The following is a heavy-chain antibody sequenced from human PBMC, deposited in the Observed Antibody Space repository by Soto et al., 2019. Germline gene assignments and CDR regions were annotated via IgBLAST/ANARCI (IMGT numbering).Heavy chain of an antibody. CDR3: ARSAKYYYDRSGYYPTHPFDS. V-gene: IGHV4-31*03. Sequence: LSDTYTFADFTIGDGAYCWSRKRKLPGKGLEWIGYTYYRGNTEYNPSLRSRVIISIDTSKNQFSLRLNSVTAADTALYYCARSAKYYYDRSGYYPTHPFDSWGQGTLVNVSS. D-gene: IGHD3-22*01. CDR2: TYYRGNT. CDR1: DFTIGDGAYC. J-gene: IGHJ5*01.